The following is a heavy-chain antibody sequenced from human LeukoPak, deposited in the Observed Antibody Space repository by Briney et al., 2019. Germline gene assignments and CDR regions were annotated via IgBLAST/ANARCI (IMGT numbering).Heavy chain of an antibody. Sequence: PGRSLTLSCPASGFTLSGCPIHSLRQAPGKGLEWVTFISYDGINKYYADSVKGRFTISRDNSKNTLYLQMNSLRAEDTAVYYCARYSPSNGAAHFDHWGQGTLVTVSS. CDR2: ISYDGINK. D-gene: IGHD2-15*01. J-gene: IGHJ4*02. V-gene: IGHV3-30-3*01. CDR1: GFTLSGCP. CDR3: ARYSPSNGAAHFDH.